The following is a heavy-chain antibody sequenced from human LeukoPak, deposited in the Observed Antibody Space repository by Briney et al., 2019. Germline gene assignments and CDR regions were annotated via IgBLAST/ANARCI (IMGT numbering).Heavy chain of an antibody. Sequence: SETLSLTCTVSSGSISSYYWSWIRQPPGKGLEWIGYIYYSGSTKYNPSLRSRVTISVDTSMNQFSLKLSSVTAADTAVYYCARGDDYGGAWYYFDCWGQGTLVTVSS. CDR1: SGSISSYY. D-gene: IGHD4-23*01. J-gene: IGHJ4*02. V-gene: IGHV4-59*01. CDR2: IYYSGST. CDR3: ARGDDYGGAWYYFDC.